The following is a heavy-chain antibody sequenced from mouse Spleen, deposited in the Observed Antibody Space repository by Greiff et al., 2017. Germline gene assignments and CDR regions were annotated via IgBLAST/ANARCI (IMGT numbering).Heavy chain of an antibody. CDR3: ARHPHYYDGRYFDY. D-gene: IGHD1-1*01. CDR2: ISSGGGNT. CDR1: GFTFSSYT. J-gene: IGHJ2*01. V-gene: IGHV5-9*04. Sequence: EVKLMESGGGLVKPGGSLKLSCAASGFTFSSYTMSWVRQTPAKRLEWVATISSGGGNTYYPDSVKGRFTISRDNARNTLYLQMSSLRSEDTAMYYCARHPHYYDGRYFDYWGQGTTLTVSS.